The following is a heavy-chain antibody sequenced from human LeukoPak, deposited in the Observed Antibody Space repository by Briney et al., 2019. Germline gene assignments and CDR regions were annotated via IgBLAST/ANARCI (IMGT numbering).Heavy chain of an antibody. CDR3: AKMPVGDIAPLVV. CDR2: ISGSGGST. Sequence: PGGSLRLSCAASGFTFSSYAMSWVRQAPGKGLEWVSAISGSGGSTYYADSVKGRFTISRDNSKKTLYLQMKSLRAEDTAVYYCAKMPVGDIAPLVVGGQGTLVTVSS. CDR1: GFTFSSYA. D-gene: IGHD5-12*01. J-gene: IGHJ4*02. V-gene: IGHV3-23*01.